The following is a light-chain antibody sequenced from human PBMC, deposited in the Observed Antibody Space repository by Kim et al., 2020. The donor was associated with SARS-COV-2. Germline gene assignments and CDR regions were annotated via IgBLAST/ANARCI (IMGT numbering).Light chain of an antibody. J-gene: IGLJ1*01. V-gene: IGLV2-14*03. Sequence: QSITISCTGTSSDVGSYNYVSWYQQHPGKAPKLMIYAVSNRPSGVSNRFSGSKSGNTASLTISGLQAEDEADYYCSSYTRMSTNYVFGTGTKVTVL. CDR1: SSDVGSYNY. CDR3: SSYTRMSTNYV. CDR2: AVS.